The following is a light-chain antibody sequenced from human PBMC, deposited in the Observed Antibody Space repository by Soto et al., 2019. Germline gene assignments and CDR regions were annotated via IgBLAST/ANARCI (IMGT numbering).Light chain of an antibody. Sequence: QSALTQPASVSGSPGQSITISCTGSSSDIGTYNLVSWYQQQPGKAPRLVIYEVSGRPSGVSVRFSGSKSGNTASLTISGRQVDYEGDYYCSSYTKTSPAYVFGTGTKVTVL. V-gene: IGLV2-14*01. CDR3: SSYTKTSPAYV. J-gene: IGLJ1*01. CDR1: SSDIGTYNL. CDR2: EVS.